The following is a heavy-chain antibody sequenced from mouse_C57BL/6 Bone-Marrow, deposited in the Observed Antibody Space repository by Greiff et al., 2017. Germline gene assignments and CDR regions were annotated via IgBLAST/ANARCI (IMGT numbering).Heavy chain of an antibody. CDR1: GFTFSSYA. D-gene: IGHD1-1*01. V-gene: IGHV5-4*01. CDR2: ISDGGSYT. J-gene: IGHJ4*01. CDR3: AVVATRYAMDY. Sequence: EVQLVESGGGLVKPGGSLKLSCAASGFTFSSYAMSWVRQTPEKRLEWVATISDGGSYTYYPDNVKGRFTISRDNAKNNLYLQMSHLKSEDTAMYYCAVVATRYAMDYWGQGTSVTVSS.